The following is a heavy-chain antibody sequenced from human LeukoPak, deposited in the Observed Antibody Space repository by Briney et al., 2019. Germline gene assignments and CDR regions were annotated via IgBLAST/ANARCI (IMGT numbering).Heavy chain of an antibody. D-gene: IGHD1-26*01. V-gene: IGHV1-69*13. J-gene: IGHJ4*02. CDR2: IIPIFGTA. CDR3: VGATTGLFDY. CDR1: GGTFSSYA. Sequence: ASVKVSCKASGGTFSSYAISWVRQAPGQGLEWMGGIIPIFGTANYAQKFQGRVTITADESTSTAYMELSSLRSEDTAVYYCVGATTGLFDYWGQGTLVTVSS.